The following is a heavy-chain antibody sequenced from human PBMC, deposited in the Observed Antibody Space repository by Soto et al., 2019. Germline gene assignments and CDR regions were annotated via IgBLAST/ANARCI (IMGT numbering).Heavy chain of an antibody. CDR3: ARGRTVRNYADDSSDYFYFFDY. J-gene: IGHJ4*02. CDR1: GDSISTFY. D-gene: IGHD3-22*01. CDR2: VYYAGST. Sequence: SETLSLTCTVSGDSISTFYWGWMRQSPGKELEWIGYVYYAGSTNYNPSLKSRVTISVDRSKNQFSLKLTSANAADTAVYYCARGRTVRNYADDSSDYFYFFDYWGQGTQVTVSS. V-gene: IGHV4-59*01.